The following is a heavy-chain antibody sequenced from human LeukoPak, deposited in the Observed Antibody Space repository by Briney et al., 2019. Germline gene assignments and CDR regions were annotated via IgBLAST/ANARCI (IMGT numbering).Heavy chain of an antibody. J-gene: IGHJ6*02. CDR2: ITTGLGAT. CDR1: GFTFSDYY. Sequence: PGGTLRLSCAASGFTFSDYYMTWIRQAPEKGREGISHITTGLGATYYTYPVKSRFTISRDNAKKSLYLQMNSLRAEDTAIYDCARGHYEMDVWGQGTTVTVSS. V-gene: IGHV3-11*01. CDR3: ARGHYEMDV.